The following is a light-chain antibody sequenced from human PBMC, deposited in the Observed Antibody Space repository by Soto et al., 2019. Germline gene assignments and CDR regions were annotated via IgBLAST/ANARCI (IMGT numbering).Light chain of an antibody. CDR2: GAS. V-gene: IGKV3-20*01. J-gene: IGKJ1*01. CDR3: QQYAHSPRT. CDR1: QSVSSNY. Sequence: EIVLTQSPGTLSLSPGERATLSCRASQSVSSNYLAWFQQKPGQAPRLLIHGASSRATAIPDRISGSGSGTDFTLTISRLETEDSAVYYCQQYAHSPRTFGQGTKVEIK.